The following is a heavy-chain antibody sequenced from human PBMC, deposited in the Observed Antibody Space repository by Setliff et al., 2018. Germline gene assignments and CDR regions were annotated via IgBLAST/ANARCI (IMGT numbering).Heavy chain of an antibody. J-gene: IGHJ5*02. D-gene: IGHD6-19*01. CDR1: GFSFSTFG. CDR3: TRSRAPIGVLAADFDP. CDR2: ISPYSGES. Sequence: ASVKVSCKTSGFSFSTFGFSWVRQAPGQGLEWMGWISPYSGESNYAQKFQDRLTVTADTSTKTTYMELRSLTSDDTAVYFCTRSRAPIGVLAADFDPWGQGSLVTVSS. V-gene: IGHV1-18*01.